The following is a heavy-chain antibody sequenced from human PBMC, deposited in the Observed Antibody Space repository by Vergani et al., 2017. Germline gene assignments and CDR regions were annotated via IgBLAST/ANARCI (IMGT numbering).Heavy chain of an antibody. Sequence: QVQLVQSGAEVKKPGSSVKVSCKASGGTFSSYAISWVRQAPGQGLEWMGGIIPIFGTANYAQNFQGRVTITADEFTSTAYMELTSLRSEDTAVYYCARDCSGGSYYSYGLDVWGQGTTITVSS. D-gene: IGHD2-15*01. CDR3: ARDCSGGSYYSYGLDV. J-gene: IGHJ6*02. CDR2: IIPIFGTA. CDR1: GGTFSSYA. V-gene: IGHV1-69*12.